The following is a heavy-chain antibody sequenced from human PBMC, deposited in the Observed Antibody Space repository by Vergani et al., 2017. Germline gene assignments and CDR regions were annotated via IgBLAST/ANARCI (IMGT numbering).Heavy chain of an antibody. CDR2: ISGSGGST. V-gene: IGHV3-23*01. CDR3: AKDGDNRGTQFDY. D-gene: IGHD1-14*01. Sequence: EVQLLESGGGLVQPGGSLRLSCAASGFTFSSYAMSWVRQAPGKGLEWVAAISGSGGSTYYADSVKGRFTISRDNSKNTLYLQMNSLRSEDTAVYYCAKDGDNRGTQFDYWGQGTLVTVSS. CDR1: GFTFSSYA. J-gene: IGHJ4*02.